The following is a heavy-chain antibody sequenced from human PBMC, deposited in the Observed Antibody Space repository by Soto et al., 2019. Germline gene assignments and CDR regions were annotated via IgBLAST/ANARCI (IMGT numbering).Heavy chain of an antibody. CDR2: IIPMFRTA. D-gene: IGHD6-6*01. J-gene: IGHJ5*02. CDR3: ATDGSSSGGVGWFDP. V-gene: IGHV1-69*01. Sequence: QVQLVQSGAEVKKSGSSVKVSCKPSGGTFSSYAFNWVRQAPGQGLEWMGGIIPMFRTANYAQKFQGRVTITADESRRTAYMELSSLRSEDTAVYYCATDGSSSGGVGWFDPWGQGTLVTVSS. CDR1: GGTFSSYA.